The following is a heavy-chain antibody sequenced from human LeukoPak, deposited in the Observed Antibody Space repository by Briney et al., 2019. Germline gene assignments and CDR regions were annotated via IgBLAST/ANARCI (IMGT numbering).Heavy chain of an antibody. CDR1: GGSISSSSYY. CDR2: IYYTGST. V-gene: IGHV4-39*07. CDR3: ARVSTHYYYYYMDV. J-gene: IGHJ6*03. Sequence: SETLSLTCTVSGGSISSSSYYWGWIRQPPGKGLEWIGSIYYTGSTYYNPSLKSRVTISVDTSTNQFSLNVSSVTAADTAVYYCARVSTHYYYYYMDVWGKGTTVTIS. D-gene: IGHD2-2*01.